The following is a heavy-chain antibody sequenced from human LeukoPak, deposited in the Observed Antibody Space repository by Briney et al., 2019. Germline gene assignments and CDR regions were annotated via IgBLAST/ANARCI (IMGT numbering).Heavy chain of an antibody. CDR2: ISTSGNYI. J-gene: IGHJ3*02. CDR3: ARDALQWLLLRYAFDI. V-gene: IGHV3-21*01. Sequence: GGSLRLSCAASGFTFSNYSMNWVRQAPGQGLGWVSSISTSGNYIYYADSVKGRFTISRDNAKNSLYLQLNSLRAEDTAVYYCARDALQWLLLRYAFDIWGQGTMVTVSS. D-gene: IGHD3-22*01. CDR1: GFTFSNYS.